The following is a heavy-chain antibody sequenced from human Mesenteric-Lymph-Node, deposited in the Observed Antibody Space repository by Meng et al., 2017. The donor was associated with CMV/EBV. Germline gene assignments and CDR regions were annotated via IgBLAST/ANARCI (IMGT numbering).Heavy chain of an antibody. J-gene: IGHJ4*02. V-gene: IGHV1-18*01. CDR2: INPYNGNT. D-gene: IGHD2-2*01. CDR3: ARESVCSSTSCYGGPFDY. Sequence: TFKSYGISWVRQAPGQGLEWMGWINPYNGNTNFAQKFKARVTMTTDTSTSTAYLELSSLRSEDTAVYYCARESVCSSTSCYGGPFDYWGQGTLVTVSS. CDR1: TFKSYG.